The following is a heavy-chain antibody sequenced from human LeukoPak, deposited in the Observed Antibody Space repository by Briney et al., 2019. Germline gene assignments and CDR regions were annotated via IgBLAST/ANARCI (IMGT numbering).Heavy chain of an antibody. Sequence: SETLSLTCTVSGGSISSYYWSWIRQPPGKGLEWIGYIYYSGSTNYNPSLKSRVTISVDTSKNQFSLKLSSVTAADTAAYYCARDLGPYYFDYWGQGTLVTVSS. V-gene: IGHV4-59*01. CDR2: IYYSGST. CDR1: GGSISSYY. J-gene: IGHJ4*02. CDR3: ARDLGPYYFDY.